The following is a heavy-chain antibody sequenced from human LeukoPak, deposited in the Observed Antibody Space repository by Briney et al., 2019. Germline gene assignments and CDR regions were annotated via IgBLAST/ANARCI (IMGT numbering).Heavy chain of an antibody. CDR3: ARECYYDSSGYDY. CDR1: GGSISSSSYY. Sequence: SETLSLTCTVSGGSISSSSYYWGWIRQPPGNGLEWIGSIYYSGSTYYNPSLKSRVTISVDTSKNQFSLKLSSVTAADTAVYYCARECYYDSSGYDYWGQGTLVTVSS. D-gene: IGHD3-22*01. V-gene: IGHV4-39*07. CDR2: IYYSGST. J-gene: IGHJ4*02.